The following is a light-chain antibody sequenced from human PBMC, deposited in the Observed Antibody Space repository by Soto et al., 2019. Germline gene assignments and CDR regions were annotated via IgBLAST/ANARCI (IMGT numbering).Light chain of an antibody. CDR1: QSVSSN. Sequence: EIVMTQSPATLSVSPGERATLSCRASQSVSSNLAWYQQKPGQAPRLLIYGASTRATGIPARCSGSGSGTEFTITISSLQSEDFAVEDWQQYNNWPLTFGGGTKVEIK. CDR2: GAS. CDR3: QQYNNWPLT. J-gene: IGKJ4*01. V-gene: IGKV3D-15*01.